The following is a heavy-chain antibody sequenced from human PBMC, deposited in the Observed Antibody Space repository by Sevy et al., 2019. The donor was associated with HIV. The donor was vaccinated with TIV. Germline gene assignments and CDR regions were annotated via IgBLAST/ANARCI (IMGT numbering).Heavy chain of an antibody. Sequence: GGSLRLSCAASGFTFSSYAMSWVRQAPGKWLEWVSAISGSGGSTYYADCVKGRFTISRDNSKNTLYLQMNSLRAEDTAVYYCAKDGYAGTTKAYYYYGMDVWGQGTTVTVSS. V-gene: IGHV3-23*01. CDR2: ISGSGGST. D-gene: IGHD1-7*01. J-gene: IGHJ6*02. CDR1: GFTFSSYA. CDR3: AKDGYAGTTKAYYYYGMDV.